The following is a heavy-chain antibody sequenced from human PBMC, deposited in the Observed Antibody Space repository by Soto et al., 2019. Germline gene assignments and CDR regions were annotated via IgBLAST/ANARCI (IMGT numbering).Heavy chain of an antibody. V-gene: IGHV3-33*01. J-gene: IGHJ3*02. CDR3: ARWEYCSSTSCYGGAFDI. Sequence: GGSLRLSCAASGFTFSSYGMHWVRQAPGKGLEWVAVIWYDGSNKYYADSVKGRFTISRDNSKNTLYLQMNSLRAEDTAVYYCARWEYCSSTSCYGGAFDIWGQGTMVTVSS. CDR2: IWYDGSNK. CDR1: GFTFSSYG. D-gene: IGHD2-2*01.